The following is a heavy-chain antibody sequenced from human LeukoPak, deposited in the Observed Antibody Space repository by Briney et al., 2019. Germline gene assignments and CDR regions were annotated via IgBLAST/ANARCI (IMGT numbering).Heavy chain of an antibody. J-gene: IGHJ4*02. CDR3: AKRVAYSSSWPYFDY. CDR2: IGDDVVST. Sequence: GGPLRLSCAASGFTFSSHAMSWVRQAPGKGLEWVSAIGDDVVSTYYAESVKGRFTISRDNSKNTLYLQMNSLRAEDTAVYYCAKRVAYSSSWPYFDYWGQGTLVTVSS. CDR1: GFTFSSHA. V-gene: IGHV3-23*01. D-gene: IGHD6-13*01.